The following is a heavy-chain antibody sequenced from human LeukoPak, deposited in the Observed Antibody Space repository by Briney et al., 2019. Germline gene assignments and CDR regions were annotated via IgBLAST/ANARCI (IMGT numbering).Heavy chain of an antibody. V-gene: IGHV4-34*01. CDR1: GGSFSGYY. CDR3: ARGFSPGLRFDP. J-gene: IGHJ5*02. Sequence: SETLSLTCAVYGGSFSGYYRSWIRQPPGKGLEWIGEINHSGNTNYNPSLKGRVTISVDTSKNQFSLKLSSVTAADTAVYYCARGFSPGLRFDPWGQGTLVTVSS. D-gene: IGHD5-12*01. CDR2: INHSGNT.